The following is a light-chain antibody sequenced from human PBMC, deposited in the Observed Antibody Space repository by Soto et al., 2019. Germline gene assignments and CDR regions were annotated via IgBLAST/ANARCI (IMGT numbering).Light chain of an antibody. V-gene: IGKV3-15*01. CDR2: GAF. J-gene: IGKJ5*01. CDR3: QQYNNWSPIT. CDR1: QSVKIN. Sequence: EIVMTQSPATLSVSPGERATLSCRASQSVKINLAWYQQKPGQAPRLLIYGAFTRATGIPARFSGSGSGTDFTLTISNLQSEDFAVYYCQQYNNWSPITFGQGTRLEIK.